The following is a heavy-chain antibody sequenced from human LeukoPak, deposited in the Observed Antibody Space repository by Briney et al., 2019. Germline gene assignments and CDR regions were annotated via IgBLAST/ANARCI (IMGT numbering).Heavy chain of an antibody. CDR2: FDPEDGET. CDR1: GYTLTELS. V-gene: IGHV1-24*01. J-gene: IGHJ4*02. Sequence: ASVKVSCKVSGYTLTELSMHWVRQAPGKGLEWMGGFDPEDGETIYAQKFQGRVTMTRNTSISTAYMELSSLRSEDTAVYYCARGMVRGVHPYWGQGTLVTVSS. D-gene: IGHD3-10*01. CDR3: ARGMVRGVHPY.